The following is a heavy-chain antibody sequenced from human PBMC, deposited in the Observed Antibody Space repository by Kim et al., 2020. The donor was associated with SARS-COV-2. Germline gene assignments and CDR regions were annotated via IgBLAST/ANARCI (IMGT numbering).Heavy chain of an antibody. V-gene: IGHV3-74*01. CDR3: ARRYYDSSGVYFFDY. CDR2: INNDGTTT. J-gene: IGHJ4*02. CDR1: GFTFNRYW. D-gene: IGHD3-22*01. Sequence: GGSLRLSCVASGFTFNRYWMHWVRQGPGKGLVWVSRINNDGTTTNYADSVKGRFTISRENAKNTLYLQMNSLRVEDTAVYYCARRYYDSSGVYFFDYWGQGTLVTVSS.